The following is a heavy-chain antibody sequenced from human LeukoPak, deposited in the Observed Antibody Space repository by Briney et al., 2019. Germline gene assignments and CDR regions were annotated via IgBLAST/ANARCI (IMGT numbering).Heavy chain of an antibody. CDR2: IYYSVST. J-gene: IGHJ4*02. D-gene: IGHD2-15*01. CDR3: ARVRVVAATIFFDY. V-gene: IGHV4-39*01. Sequence: SETLSLTCTVSGGSISSSSYYWGWIRQPPGKGLEWIGSIYYSVSTYYNPSLKSRVTISVDTSKNQFSLKLSSVTAADTAVYYCARVRVVAATIFFDYWGQGTLVTVSS. CDR1: GGSISSSSYY.